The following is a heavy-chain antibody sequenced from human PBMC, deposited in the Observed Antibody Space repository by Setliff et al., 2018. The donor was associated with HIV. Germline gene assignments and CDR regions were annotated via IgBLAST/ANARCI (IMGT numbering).Heavy chain of an antibody. J-gene: IGHJ4*02. Sequence: PSETLSLTCTVSGGSISSSSYYWGWIRQPPGKGLEWIGSIYYSGSTYYNPSLKSRVTISVDTSKNQFSLKVSSVTAADTAVYYCARVLYRGSGSYYFDYWGQGTLVTVSS. CDR1: GGSISSSSYY. CDR3: ARVLYRGSGSYYFDY. D-gene: IGHD3-10*01. V-gene: IGHV4-39*07. CDR2: IYYSGST.